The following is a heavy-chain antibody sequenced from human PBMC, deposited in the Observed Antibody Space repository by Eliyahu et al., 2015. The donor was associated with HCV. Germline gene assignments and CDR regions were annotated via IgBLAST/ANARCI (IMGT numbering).Heavy chain of an antibody. CDR1: GXIFSSFW. Sequence: EVQLVESGGGLVQPGGSXRLSXVAXGXIFSSFWMTWVRQAPGKGLEWVANIKEDGSEKYYVDXVRGRFTISRDNAKNSLYLQMNRLGVDDTAVYYCTTSPVGMLLLDVWGQGTTVTVSS. V-gene: IGHV3-7*01. J-gene: IGHJ6*02. CDR3: TTSPVGMLLLDV. CDR2: IKEDGSEK. D-gene: IGHD2-2*01.